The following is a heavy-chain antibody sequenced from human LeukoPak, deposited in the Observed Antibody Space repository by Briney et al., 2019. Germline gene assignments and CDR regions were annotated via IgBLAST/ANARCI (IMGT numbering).Heavy chain of an antibody. V-gene: IGHV3-7*03. D-gene: IGHD2-2*01. Sequence: GGSLRLSCAASGFTFSSYWMSWVRQAPGKGLEWVANIKQDGSEKYYVDSVKGRFTISRDNAKNSLYLQMNSLRAEDTAVYYCARDLRYCRSTSFYELQLVNYYFDYWGQGTLVTVSS. CDR2: IKQDGSEK. CDR1: GFTFSSYW. CDR3: ARDLRYCRSTSFYELQLVNYYFDY. J-gene: IGHJ4*02.